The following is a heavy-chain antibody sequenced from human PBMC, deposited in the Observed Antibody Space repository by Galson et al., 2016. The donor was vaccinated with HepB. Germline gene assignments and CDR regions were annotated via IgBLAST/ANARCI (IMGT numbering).Heavy chain of an antibody. CDR3: FRVPRYYADYSSGVGDC. CDR2: ISGAGTA. D-gene: IGHD4-17*01. CDR1: GFPFSSYA. J-gene: IGHJ4*02. V-gene: IGHV3-23*01. Sequence: SLRLSCAASGFPFSSYAMSWVRQAPGKGLAWVSTISGAGTASYAYSVKGRFTISRDNSKNTLDLQMESLRVEDTALYFCFRVPRYYADYSSGVGDCWGQGTLLTVSS.